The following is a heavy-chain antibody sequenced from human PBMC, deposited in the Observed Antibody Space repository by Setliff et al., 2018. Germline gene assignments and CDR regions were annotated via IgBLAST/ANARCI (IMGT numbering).Heavy chain of an antibody. CDR3: ARGGGSYRAGNSRPTYWFDP. J-gene: IGHJ5*02. V-gene: IGHV1-2*02. Sequence: GASVKVSCKASGYTFTGDYVHWVRQAPGQGLEWMGWINPNSGGTNYAQKFQGRVTMTGDTISTAYMELSRLRSDDTAVYYCARGGGSYRAGNSRPTYWFDPWGQGTLVTVSS. D-gene: IGHD2-21*01. CDR2: INPNSGGT. CDR1: GYTFTGDY.